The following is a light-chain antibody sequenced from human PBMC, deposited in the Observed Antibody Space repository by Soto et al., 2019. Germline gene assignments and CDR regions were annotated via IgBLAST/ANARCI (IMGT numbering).Light chain of an antibody. CDR3: QQYNNWPRT. V-gene: IGKV3-15*01. CDR2: GAS. J-gene: IGKJ1*01. CDR1: QSVSTN. Sequence: IVMTQSPATLSVPPGERATLSCRASQSVSTNFAWYQQKPGQAPRLLIYGASTRATAVPARFTASGSGTEFTLTISSLQSEDFAVYYCQQYNNWPRTFGQGTKVDIK.